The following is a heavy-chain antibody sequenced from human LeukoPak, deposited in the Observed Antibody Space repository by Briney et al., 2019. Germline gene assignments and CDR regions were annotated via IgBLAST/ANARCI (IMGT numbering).Heavy chain of an antibody. CDR1: GYTFTSYG. J-gene: IGHJ4*02. V-gene: IGHV1-18*01. CDR3: AAGNYYDSSGYYHLGYFDY. Sequence: ASVKVSCKASGYTFTSYGISWVRQAPGQGLEWMGWISAYNGNTNYAKKLQGRVTMTTDTSTSTAYMELRSLISDDTAVYYCAAGNYYDSSGYYHLGYFDYWGQGTLVTVSS. D-gene: IGHD3-22*01. CDR2: ISAYNGNT.